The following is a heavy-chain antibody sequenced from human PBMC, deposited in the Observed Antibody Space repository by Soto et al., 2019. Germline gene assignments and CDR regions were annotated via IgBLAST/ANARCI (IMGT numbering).Heavy chain of an antibody. D-gene: IGHD2-2*01. CDR3: ARDDGCYGLDY. Sequence: EVQLVESGGGLVQPGGSLRLSCAASGFTFSSYSMNWVRQAPGKGLEWVSYISTSSSTIYYADSVKGRFTISRDNAKNSLYLQMNSLRAEDTAVYYCARDDGCYGLDYWGQGTLVTVSS. CDR2: ISTSSSTI. V-gene: IGHV3-48*01. J-gene: IGHJ4*02. CDR1: GFTFSSYS.